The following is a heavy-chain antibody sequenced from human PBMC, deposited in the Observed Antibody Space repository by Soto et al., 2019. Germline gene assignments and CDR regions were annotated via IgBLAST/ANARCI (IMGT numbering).Heavy chain of an antibody. Sequence: ASVKVSCKASGYTFTSYAMHWVRQAPGQRLEWMGWINAGNGNTKYSQKFQGRVTITRDTSASTAYMELSSLRSEDTAVYYCARRLRDSSSWYPGYYYYYMDVWGKGTTVTVSS. CDR1: GYTFTSYA. V-gene: IGHV1-3*01. J-gene: IGHJ6*03. CDR3: ARRLRDSSSWYPGYYYYYMDV. CDR2: INAGNGNT. D-gene: IGHD6-13*01.